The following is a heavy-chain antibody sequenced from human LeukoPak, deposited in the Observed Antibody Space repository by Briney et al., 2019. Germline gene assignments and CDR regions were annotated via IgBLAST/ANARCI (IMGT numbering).Heavy chain of an antibody. Sequence: SETLYLTCTLSGDYISSSSYYWGWIRQPPGKGLEWIGDIYYSGSTYYNASLKGRVSISIDTSNNHFSLHLRSLTAADTALYYCARRRYYDSTGYLDWGHGTLVTVSS. CDR1: GDYISSSSYY. CDR3: ARRRYYDSTGYLD. J-gene: IGHJ1*01. CDR2: IYYSGST. V-gene: IGHV4-39*02. D-gene: IGHD3-22*01.